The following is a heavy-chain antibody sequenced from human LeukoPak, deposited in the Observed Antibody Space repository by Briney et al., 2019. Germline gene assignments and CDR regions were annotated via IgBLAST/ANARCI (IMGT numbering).Heavy chain of an antibody. D-gene: IGHD6-25*01. Sequence: EPSETLSLTGTGSGGSITGSKTWGWVRQPPGKGPEWIGNIHNDGRTAPNPSLRSRVTMSLDTSTNQFSLKVNSVTAADTAFYSCARVLTAAGLDFWGQGVLVSISS. J-gene: IGHJ4*02. V-gene: IGHV4-39*07. CDR2: IHNDGRT. CDR1: GGSITGSKT. CDR3: ARVLTAAGLDF.